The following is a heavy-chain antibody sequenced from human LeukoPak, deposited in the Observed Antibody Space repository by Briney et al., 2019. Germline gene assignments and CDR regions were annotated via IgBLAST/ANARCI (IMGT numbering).Heavy chain of an antibody. CDR2: ISASGGST. V-gene: IGHV3-23*01. J-gene: IGHJ4*02. CDR3: ARSGYSYGRFDY. D-gene: IGHD5-18*01. Sequence: PGGSLRLSCAASGFTFSSYGMRWVRQAPGKGLEWVSAISASGGSTYYADSVKGRFTISRDNSKNTLYLQMNSLRAEDTAVYYCARSGYSYGRFDYWGQGTLVTVSS. CDR1: GFTFSSYG.